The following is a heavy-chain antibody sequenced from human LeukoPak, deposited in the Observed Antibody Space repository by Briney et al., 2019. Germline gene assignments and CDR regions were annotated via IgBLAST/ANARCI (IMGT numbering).Heavy chain of an antibody. J-gene: IGHJ4*02. Sequence: SETLSLTCTVSGFSIATSDYFWSWIRQPAEKGLEWIGRMEISGSTNYNPSLRSRVALSLDTSKNQFSLKLRSVTAADTAVYYCARYSGVGYGMFYFDYWSQGTLVTVSS. CDR3: ARYSGVGYGMFYFDY. V-gene: IGHV4-61*02. CDR1: GFSIATSDYF. D-gene: IGHD2-2*03. CDR2: MEISGST.